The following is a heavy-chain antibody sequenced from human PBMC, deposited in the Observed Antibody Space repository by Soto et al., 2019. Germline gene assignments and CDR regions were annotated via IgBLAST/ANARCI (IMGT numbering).Heavy chain of an antibody. CDR1: GFTFSTTG. D-gene: IGHD6-19*01. CDR2: ISHDGGEK. J-gene: IGHJ5*02. Sequence: QVHLVESGGGVVQPGRSLRLSCAASGFTFSTTGMHCVRQAPGKGLEWVAMISHDGGEKFYTDSVKGRFTISRDTSKNTLYLQMDSLRPEDTAIYHCAKDLYGAGWYYFDPWGQGTLVTVSS. V-gene: IGHV3-30*18. CDR3: AKDLYGAGWYYFDP.